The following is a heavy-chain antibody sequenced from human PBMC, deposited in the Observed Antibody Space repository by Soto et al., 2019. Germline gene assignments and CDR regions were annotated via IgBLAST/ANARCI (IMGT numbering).Heavy chain of an antibody. CDR1: VFSLSNSS. V-gene: IGHV3-30*04. CDR2: ISSDGRKK. Sequence: QVQLVESGGGMFQPGRSLRLSCSASVFSLSNSSMHWVRQAPGKGLEWVSFISSDGRKKYYTDSVKGRFTISRDTSKNTLFLQMNSLRADDTAVFYCARENTGYSDFDYWGQGTLVTVSS. D-gene: IGHD4-4*01. CDR3: ARENTGYSDFDY. J-gene: IGHJ4*02.